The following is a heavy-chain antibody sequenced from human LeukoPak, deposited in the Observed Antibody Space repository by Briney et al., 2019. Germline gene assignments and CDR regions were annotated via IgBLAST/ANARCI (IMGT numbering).Heavy chain of an antibody. CDR1: GFTFSDYY. CDR2: ISSSGSTI. D-gene: IGHD6-19*01. V-gene: IGHV3-11*04. Sequence: SGGSLRLSCAASGFTFSDYYMSWVRQAPGKGLEWVSYISSSGSTIYYADSVKGRFTISRDNAKNSLYLQMNSLRAEDTAVYYCASLWSGNSGWYGGDYWGQGTLVTVSS. J-gene: IGHJ4*02. CDR3: ASLWSGNSGWYGGDY.